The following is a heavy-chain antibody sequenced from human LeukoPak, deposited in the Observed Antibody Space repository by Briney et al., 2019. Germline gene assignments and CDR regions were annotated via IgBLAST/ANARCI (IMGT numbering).Heavy chain of an antibody. J-gene: IGHJ4*02. D-gene: IGHD6-13*01. CDR1: RYIFTTYW. Sequence: GESLKISCNASRYIFTTYWIGWVRQMPGKGLEWMGIIFAGDSDTRYSPSFQGQVTISADKSISTAYLQWSSLKASDTAMYYCARRGKQQPGWVFDYWGQGTLVTVSS. CDR2: IFAGDSDT. V-gene: IGHV5-51*01. CDR3: ARRGKQQPGWVFDY.